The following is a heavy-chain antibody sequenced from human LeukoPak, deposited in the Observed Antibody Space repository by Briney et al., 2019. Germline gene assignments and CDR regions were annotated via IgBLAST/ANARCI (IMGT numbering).Heavy chain of an antibody. CDR1: GGSISSSSYY. D-gene: IGHD5-18*01. V-gene: IGHV4-39*07. Sequence: SETLSLTCTVSGGSISSSSYYWGWIRQPPGKGLEWIGYIYHSGSTYYNPSLKSRVTISVDRSKNQFSLKLSSVTAADTAVYYCARGGYSYGYHYFDYWGQGTLVTVSS. CDR2: IYHSGST. J-gene: IGHJ4*02. CDR3: ARGGYSYGYHYFDY.